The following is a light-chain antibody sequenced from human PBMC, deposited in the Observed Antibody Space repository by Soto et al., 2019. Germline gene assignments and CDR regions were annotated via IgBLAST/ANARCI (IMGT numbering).Light chain of an antibody. CDR3: QQYANSPLT. J-gene: IGKJ1*01. V-gene: IGKV3-20*01. CDR2: GVS. CDR1: RGFSSNY. Sequence: VLTQSTGTLSLSPWEREKICCRASRGFSSNYLAWYQHTPGQAPRLLIYGVSRRAAGIPDRFSGSGSGTDFSLTISRLEPEDSAVYYCQQYANSPLTFAQRTKVDI.